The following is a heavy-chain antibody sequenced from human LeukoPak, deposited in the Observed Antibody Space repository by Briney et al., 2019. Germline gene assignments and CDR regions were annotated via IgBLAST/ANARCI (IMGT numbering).Heavy chain of an antibody. CDR2: INHSGST. V-gene: IGHV4-34*01. CDR1: GGSFSGYY. Sequence: KTSETLSLTCAVYGGSFSGYYWSWIRQPPGKGLEWIGEINHSGSTNYNPSIKSRVTISVDTSKNQFSLKLSSVTAADTAVYYCRYVWGSYRRDYWGQGTLVTVSS. D-gene: IGHD3-16*02. CDR3: RYVWGSYRRDY. J-gene: IGHJ4*02.